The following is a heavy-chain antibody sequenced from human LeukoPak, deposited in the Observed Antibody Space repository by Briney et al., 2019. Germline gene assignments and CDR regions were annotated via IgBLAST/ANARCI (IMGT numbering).Heavy chain of an antibody. J-gene: IGHJ4*02. CDR3: VRHSRYCTGY. V-gene: IGHV4-59*08. Sequence: AEPLSLTCTVPGGSISSYYWSCFRHPPGKGLEWFGYIYYSGSTIYNPSLKSRVTLSADTFKNQFSLNLCSVTAPNTALYYSVRHSRYCTGYWGEGTLVTVSS. D-gene: IGHD2-8*02. CDR2: IYYSGST. CDR1: GGSISSYY.